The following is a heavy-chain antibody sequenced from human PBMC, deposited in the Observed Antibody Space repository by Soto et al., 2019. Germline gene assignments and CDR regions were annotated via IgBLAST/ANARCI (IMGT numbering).Heavy chain of an antibody. CDR2: VSAAGDT. D-gene: IGHD1-1*01. Sequence: EVQLVESGGGLVQPGGSLRLSCAASGFTFSNYAMHWVRQGTGKGLEWVSGVSAAGDTDYAESVEGRFTISRENAQNSFFLQMNSLRAGDTAVYYCARTGRAFYGLDVWGQGTMVIVSS. V-gene: IGHV3-13*01. CDR3: ARTGRAFYGLDV. CDR1: GFTFSNYA. J-gene: IGHJ6*02.